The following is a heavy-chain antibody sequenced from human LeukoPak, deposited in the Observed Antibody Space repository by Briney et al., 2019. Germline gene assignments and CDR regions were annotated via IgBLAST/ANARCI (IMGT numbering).Heavy chain of an antibody. V-gene: IGHV3-23*01. D-gene: IGHD3-3*01. CDR3: ARDERLLSFLK. J-gene: IGHJ4*02. CDR2: ITGSGGST. CDR1: GLIVSSNY. Sequence: GGSLRLSCAASGLIVSSNYISWVRQAPGKVLEWVSGITGSGGSTYYADSVKGRFTISRDNSKNTLYLQMNSLRAEDTAIYYCARDERLLSFLKWGQGTLVTVSS.